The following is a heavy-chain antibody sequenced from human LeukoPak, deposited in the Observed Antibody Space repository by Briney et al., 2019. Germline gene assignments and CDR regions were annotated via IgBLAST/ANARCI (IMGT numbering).Heavy chain of an antibody. V-gene: IGHV1-2*04. D-gene: IGHD3-9*01. Sequence: ASVKVSCKASGYTFTRYYMHSVRQAPGQGRAGVGWINPNSGGTNYAQRFQGWVTMTRDTSISTAYMELSRLRSDDTAVYYCARGGDAYFDWLSSFDYWGQGTLVTVSS. CDR2: INPNSGGT. J-gene: IGHJ4*02. CDR3: ARGGDAYFDWLSSFDY. CDR1: GYTFTRYY.